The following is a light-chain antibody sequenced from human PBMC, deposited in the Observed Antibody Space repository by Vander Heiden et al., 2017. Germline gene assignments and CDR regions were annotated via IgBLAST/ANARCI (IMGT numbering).Light chain of an antibody. J-gene: IGKJ3*01. V-gene: IGKV1-39*01. CDR1: QSISDF. CDR2: SAS. CDR3: QHRHF. Sequence: DLQITQSPSSLSASVGDRVTITCRASQSISDFLNWYQQIPGIAPKLLICSASSLQNGVPSRFSGSGSGTDFTRTISSLQPEDFATYYCQHRHFFGPGTTVDIK.